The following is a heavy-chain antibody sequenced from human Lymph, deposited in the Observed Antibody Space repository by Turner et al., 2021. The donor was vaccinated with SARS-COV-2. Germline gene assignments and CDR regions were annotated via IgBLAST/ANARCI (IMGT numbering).Heavy chain of an antibody. CDR2: IYSGGST. CDR1: GLLVSRNY. V-gene: IGHV3-66*01. Sequence: EVNLVESGGGLVQPGGSLRLSCAASGLLVSRNYMSWVRQAPWKGLEWVSVIYSGGSTYYADSVKGRFTISRDNSKNTLFLQMNSLRAEDTAVYYCARDFREGAFDIWGQGTMVTISS. J-gene: IGHJ3*02. CDR3: ARDFREGAFDI. D-gene: IGHD3-10*01.